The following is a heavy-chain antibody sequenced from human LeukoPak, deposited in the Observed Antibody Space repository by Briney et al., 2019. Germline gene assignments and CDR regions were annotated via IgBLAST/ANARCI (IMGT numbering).Heavy chain of an antibody. CDR3: AKKYYYDSSGYSHFDY. CDR1: GFTFSSYG. CDR2: ISYDGSNK. Sequence: GGSLRLSCAASGFTFSSYGMHWVRQAPGKGLEWVAVISYDGSNKYYADSVKGRFTISRDNSKNTLYLQMNSLRAEDTAVYYCAKKYYYDSSGYSHFDYWGQGTLVTVSS. D-gene: IGHD3-22*01. J-gene: IGHJ4*02. V-gene: IGHV3-30*18.